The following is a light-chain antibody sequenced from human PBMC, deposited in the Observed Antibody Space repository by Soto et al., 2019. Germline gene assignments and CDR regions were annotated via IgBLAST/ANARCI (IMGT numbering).Light chain of an antibody. CDR2: DVS. J-gene: IGKJ2*01. CDR1: QSVRGY. CDR3: QQRSNWPGT. V-gene: IGKV3-11*01. Sequence: DIVLTQSPATLSLSPGERATLSCRASQSVRGYLAWYQHKPGQAPRLLIYDVSNRATGISARFSGSGSGTDFTLTISSLEPEDFAVYYCQQRSNWPGTFGQGTKLEIK.